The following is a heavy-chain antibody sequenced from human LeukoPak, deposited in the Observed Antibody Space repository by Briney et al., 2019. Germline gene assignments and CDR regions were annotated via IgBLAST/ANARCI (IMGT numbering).Heavy chain of an antibody. CDR3: AKDRDTALYY. D-gene: IGHD5-18*01. CDR2: IRYDGSNK. Sequence: GGSLRLSCAASGFTFSSYGMHWVRQAPGKGLEWVAFIRYDGSNKYYADSVKGRFTISRDNSKNTLYLEMNSLRAEDTAVYYCAKDRDTALYYWGQGTLVTVSS. V-gene: IGHV3-30*02. J-gene: IGHJ4*02. CDR1: GFTFSSYG.